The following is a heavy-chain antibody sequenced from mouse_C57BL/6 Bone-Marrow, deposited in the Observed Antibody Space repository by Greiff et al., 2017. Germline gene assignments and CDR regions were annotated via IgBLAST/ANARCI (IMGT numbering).Heavy chain of an antibody. CDR1: GYTFTEYT. CDR3: ARHGVTTVVPFDV. V-gene: IGHV1-62-2*01. CDR2: FYPGRGSL. D-gene: IGHD1-1*01. J-gene: IGHJ1*03. Sequence: VKLLPSGAELVKPGASVKLSCKASGYTFTEYTIHWVQQRPGQGLEWIGWFYPGRGSLKYNEKFKDKATLTADKSSSTVYMELSRWTSEDSAVYYCARHGVTTVVPFDVWGTGTTVTVSS.